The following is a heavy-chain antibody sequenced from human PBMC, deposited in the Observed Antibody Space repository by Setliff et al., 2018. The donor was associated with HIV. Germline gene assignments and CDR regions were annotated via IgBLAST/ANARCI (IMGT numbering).Heavy chain of an antibody. CDR3: ARVIDYGVLYWSYYMDV. CDR2: ISADNGDT. J-gene: IGHJ6*03. D-gene: IGHD4-17*01. CDR1: GYTFTSYG. Sequence: ASVKVSCKASGYTFTSYGISWVRQAPGQGLEWMGWISADNGDTNYPQKLQGRVTMTTDTSTSSAYMELRSLRSDDTAVYYCARVIDYGVLYWSYYMDVWGKGTTVTVSS. V-gene: IGHV1-18*01.